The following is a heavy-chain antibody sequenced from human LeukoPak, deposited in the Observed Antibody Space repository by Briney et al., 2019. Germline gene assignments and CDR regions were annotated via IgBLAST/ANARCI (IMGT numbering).Heavy chain of an antibody. CDR3: ARDWGIQLWSLDY. Sequence: GASVKVSCKASGYTYTGYYMHWVRQAPGQGLEWMGWINPNSGGTNYAQKFQGRVTMTRDTSISTAYMELSRLRSDDTAVYYCARDWGIQLWSLDYWGQGTLVTVSS. J-gene: IGHJ4*02. CDR2: INPNSGGT. CDR1: GYTYTGYY. V-gene: IGHV1-2*02. D-gene: IGHD5-18*01.